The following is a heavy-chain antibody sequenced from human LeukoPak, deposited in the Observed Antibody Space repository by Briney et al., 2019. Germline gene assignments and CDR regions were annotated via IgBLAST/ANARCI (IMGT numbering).Heavy chain of an antibody. V-gene: IGHV1-2*02. CDR3: ATEAPSHCFDY. J-gene: IGHJ4*02. CDR2: MSPNSGGT. Sequence: ASENVSFKASGYTCTTYYINWMRHATRQGLEWRGWMSPNSGGTNSAQNYPGSDTLTTVTSITTAYMDLRRLRSDDAAVSYGATEAPSHCFDYWGQGTLVTVSS. CDR1: GYTCTTYY. D-gene: IGHD6-6*01.